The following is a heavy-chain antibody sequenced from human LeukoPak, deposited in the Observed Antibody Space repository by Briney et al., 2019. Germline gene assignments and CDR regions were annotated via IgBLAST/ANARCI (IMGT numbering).Heavy chain of an antibody. CDR3: AKAGTGYSGGWDFDY. J-gene: IGHJ4*02. CDR1: GFTFDDYA. Sequence: GGSLRLSCAASGFTFDDYAMHWVRQAPGKGLEWVSGISWNSGSIGYADSVKGRFTISRDNAKNSLYLQMNSLRAEDTALYYCAKAGTGYSGGWDFDYWGQGTLVTVSS. D-gene: IGHD6-19*01. CDR2: ISWNSGSI. V-gene: IGHV3-9*01.